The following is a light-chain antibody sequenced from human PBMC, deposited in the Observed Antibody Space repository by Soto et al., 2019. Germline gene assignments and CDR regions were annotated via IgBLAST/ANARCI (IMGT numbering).Light chain of an antibody. V-gene: IGLV2-23*02. CDR1: SSDVGSYNL. J-gene: IGLJ2*01. CDR3: CSYAGRATYV. CDR2: EVF. Sequence: QAVVTQPASVSGSPGQSITISCTGPSSDVGSYNLVSWYQQYPGKAPKLIIFEVFKRPSGVSHRFSGSKSGNTASLTISGLQAEDEANYYCCSYAGRATYVFGGGTQLTVL.